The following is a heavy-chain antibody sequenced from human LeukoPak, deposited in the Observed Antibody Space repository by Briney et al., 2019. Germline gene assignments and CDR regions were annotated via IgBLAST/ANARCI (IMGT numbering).Heavy chain of an antibody. V-gene: IGHV4-39*01. CDR2: IYYSGRP. D-gene: IGHD5-18*01. J-gene: IGHJ6*02. CDR3: ARHVGTAIKSTLMDV. CDR1: GGSISNNNYY. Sequence: SETLSLTCTVSGGSISNNNYYWAWIRQPPGKGLEFIGSIYYSGRPYYNPSLRSRVTMSVDTSKNQFSLKLSSVTAADTAVFYCARHVGTAIKSTLMDVWGQGTTVTVSS.